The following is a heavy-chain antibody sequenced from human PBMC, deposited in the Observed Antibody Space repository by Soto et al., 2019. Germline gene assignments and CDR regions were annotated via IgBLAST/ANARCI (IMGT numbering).Heavy chain of an antibody. CDR3: AREMHLGSGWGDIDI. Sequence: ESGGALVQPGGSLGLSCAVSGFTVSAKWMSWVRQAPGKGLEWLANIKEDGSKKFYVDSVKGRFTISKDNAKNSLSLQLGSLRADDTAVYYCAREMHLGSGWGDIDIWGRGTMVTVSS. CDR1: GFTVSAKW. J-gene: IGHJ4*02. V-gene: IGHV3-7*03. D-gene: IGHD6-19*01. CDR2: IKEDGSKK.